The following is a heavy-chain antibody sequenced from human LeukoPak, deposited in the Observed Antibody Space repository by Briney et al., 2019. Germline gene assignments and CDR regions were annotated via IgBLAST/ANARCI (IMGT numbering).Heavy chain of an antibody. CDR1: GGTFSSYA. V-gene: IGHV1-69*04. D-gene: IGHD1-26*01. Sequence: SVKVSCKASGGTFSSYAISWVRQAPGQGLEWMGSIIPILGIANYAQKFQGRVTITAHKSTSTDYMELSSLRSEDTAVYYCARAALVGASRGFDYWGQGTLVTVSS. J-gene: IGHJ4*02. CDR3: ARAALVGASRGFDY. CDR2: IIPILGIA.